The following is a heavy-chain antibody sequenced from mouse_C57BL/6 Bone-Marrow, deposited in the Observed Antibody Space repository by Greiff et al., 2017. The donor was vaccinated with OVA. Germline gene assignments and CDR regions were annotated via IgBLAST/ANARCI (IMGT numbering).Heavy chain of an antibody. CDR1: GYTFTSYW. V-gene: IGHV1-72*01. Sequence: QVQLQQPGAELVKPGASVKLSCKASGYTFTSYWMHWVKQRPGRGLEWIGRIDPNRGGTKYNEKFKSKATLTVTKPSRTTYMQLSSLTSEDSAVKYCALYGSSYEDWYFDVWGTGTTVTVSS. CDR2: IDPNRGGT. CDR3: ALYGSSYEDWYFDV. J-gene: IGHJ1*03. D-gene: IGHD1-1*01.